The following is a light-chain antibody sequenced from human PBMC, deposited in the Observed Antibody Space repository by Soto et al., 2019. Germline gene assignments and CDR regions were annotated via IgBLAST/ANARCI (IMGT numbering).Light chain of an antibody. Sequence: QSALTQPASVSGSPGQSITISCTGTSSDVGAYDYVSWYQQHPGKVPKLMIYDVSNQPSGVSNRFSGSKSGNTASLTISGLQAEDEADYYCSSYTTSINVIFGGGTQLTVL. J-gene: IGLJ2*01. V-gene: IGLV2-14*01. CDR2: DVS. CDR1: SSDVGAYDY. CDR3: SSYTTSINVI.